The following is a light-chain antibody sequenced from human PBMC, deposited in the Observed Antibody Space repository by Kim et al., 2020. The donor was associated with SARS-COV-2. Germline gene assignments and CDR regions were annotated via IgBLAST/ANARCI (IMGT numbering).Light chain of an antibody. J-gene: IGKJ4*01. CDR1: QSVSSN. V-gene: IGKV3-15*01. Sequence: EILMAQSPATLSVSPGERATLSCRASQSVSSNLAWYQQKPGHAPRLLIYGASTRATGIPARFSGSGSGTEFTLTISSLQSEDFAVYYCQQYNNWPPLTFGGGTKVDIK. CDR2: GAS. CDR3: QQYNNWPPLT.